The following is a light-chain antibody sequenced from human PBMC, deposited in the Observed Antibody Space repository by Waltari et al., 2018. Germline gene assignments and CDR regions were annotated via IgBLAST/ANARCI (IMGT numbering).Light chain of an antibody. CDR1: QGINNY. CDR3: QQYDNFPLT. J-gene: IGKJ4*01. Sequence: DIQMTQSPLYLPSPVGDKATFTCRASQGINNYLSWYQQKPGKAPKRLIYYASSLESGVPSRFSGSGSGTDYTLTISSLQPEDIATYYCQQYDNFPLTFGGGTKVEIK. V-gene: IGKV1-33*01. CDR2: YAS.